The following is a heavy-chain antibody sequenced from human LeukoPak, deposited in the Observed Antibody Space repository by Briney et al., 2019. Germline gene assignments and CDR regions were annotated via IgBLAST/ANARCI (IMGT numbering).Heavy chain of an antibody. D-gene: IGHD3-10*01. CDR3: ATSVPGFGESLNY. Sequence: GGSLRLSCAASGFSFSTYWMTWVRQAPGKGLEWVANIKDDGSGKKYVDSVKGRFTLSRDNAKNSLYLQINSLKAEDTAVYYCATSVPGFGESLNYWGQGTLVTVSS. CDR1: GFSFSTYW. J-gene: IGHJ4*02. V-gene: IGHV3-7*01. CDR2: IKDDGSGK.